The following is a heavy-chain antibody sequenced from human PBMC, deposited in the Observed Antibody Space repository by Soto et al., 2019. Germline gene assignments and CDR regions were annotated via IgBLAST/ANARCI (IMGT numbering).Heavy chain of an antibody. CDR1: GGTISSWY. CDR2: IYYSGST. CDR3: ARRYGSAIDY. D-gene: IGHD1-26*01. Sequence: PSETLSLTCTVSGGTISSWYWSWIRQPPGKGLEWIGYIYYSGSTNCNPSLKSRVTISVDTSKNQFSLKLSSVTAADTAVYYCARRYGSAIDYWGQGTRVTVSS. V-gene: IGHV4-59*08. J-gene: IGHJ4*02.